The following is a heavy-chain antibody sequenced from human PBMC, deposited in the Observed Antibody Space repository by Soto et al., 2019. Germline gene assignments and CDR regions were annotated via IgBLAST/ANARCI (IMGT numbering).Heavy chain of an antibody. V-gene: IGHV3-74*01. CDR1: GFTFRNYV. J-gene: IGHJ4*02. CDR3: ARDGHYRFDY. Sequence: PGGSQRLSCMASGFTFRNYVIHRVRQAPGKGPIWVSRINNEGSTTHYADSVRGRFTISRDNARNTLYLQMNSLRADDTAVYYCARDGHYRFDYWGQGTPVTVSS. D-gene: IGHD3-10*01. CDR2: INNEGSTT.